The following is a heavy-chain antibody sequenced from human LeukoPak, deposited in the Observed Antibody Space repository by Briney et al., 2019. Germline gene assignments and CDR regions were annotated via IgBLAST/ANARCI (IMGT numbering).Heavy chain of an antibody. D-gene: IGHD6-13*01. CDR3: ARSGGSSSWYFDY. CDR1: GFTFSSYA. CDR2: ISGSGGST. J-gene: IGHJ4*02. Sequence: GGSLRLSCAASGFTFSSYAMSWVRQAPGKGLEWVSAISGSGGSTYYADSVKGRFTISRDNSKNTLYLQMNSLRAEDTAVYYCARSGGSSSWYFDYWGQGTLVTVSS. V-gene: IGHV3-23*01.